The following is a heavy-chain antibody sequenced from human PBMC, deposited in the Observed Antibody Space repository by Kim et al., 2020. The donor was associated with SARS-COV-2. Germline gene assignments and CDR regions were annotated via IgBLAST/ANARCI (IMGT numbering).Heavy chain of an antibody. D-gene: IGHD3-22*01. V-gene: IGHV3-15*01. J-gene: IGHJ3*02. Sequence: GGSLRLSCAASGFTFRNAWMSWVRQAPGKGLEWVGHNKSKTDGGTIDYAAPVKGRFSISRDDSKNTLYLQMNSLKTEDTAVYYCTTDGNCYDSSGYYYGRSESSAFDIWGQGTMVTVSS. CDR1: GFTFRNAW. CDR3: TTDGNCYDSSGYYYGRSESSAFDI. CDR2: NKSKTDGGTI.